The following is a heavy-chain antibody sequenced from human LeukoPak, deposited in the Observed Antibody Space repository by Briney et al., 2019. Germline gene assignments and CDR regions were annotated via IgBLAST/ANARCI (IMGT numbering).Heavy chain of an antibody. CDR3: ARGGGMRSWYDFDY. D-gene: IGHD6-13*01. CDR2: IKEAGSEK. J-gene: IGHJ4*02. CDR1: GFTFSNYW. V-gene: IGHV3-7*04. Sequence: PGGSPRLSCAASGFTFSNYWMSWVRQAPGKGLEFMANIKEAGSEKYYVDSVKGRFTISRDNDKNSVHLQMNSLRAEDTAVYYCARGGGMRSWYDFDYWGQGTLVTVSS.